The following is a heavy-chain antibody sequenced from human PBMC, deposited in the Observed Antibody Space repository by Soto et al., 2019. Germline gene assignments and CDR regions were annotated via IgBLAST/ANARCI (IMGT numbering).Heavy chain of an antibody. Sequence: EVQLLESGGGLVQPGGSLRLSCAASGLSFRSYAMSWVRRAPGRGLKWVSSISGSGGKAYYADSVKGRFTISRDNSKNTLYLQMDSLRAEDTAVYSCAKIDVETYYDFWSGYSFDYWGQGALVSVSS. D-gene: IGHD3-3*01. J-gene: IGHJ4*02. CDR3: AKIDVETYYDFWSGYSFDY. CDR1: GLSFRSYA. V-gene: IGHV3-23*01. CDR2: ISGSGGKA.